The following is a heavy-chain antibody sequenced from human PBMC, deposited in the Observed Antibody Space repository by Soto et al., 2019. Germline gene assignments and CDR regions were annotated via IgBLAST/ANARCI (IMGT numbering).Heavy chain of an antibody. D-gene: IGHD3-10*01. V-gene: IGHV3-23*01. CDR1: GFTFNNYA. Sequence: EVQLLESGGGLVQRGGSLRLSCAASGFTFNNYAMTWVRQAPGKGLEWVSAISGGGDTTSYADSVKGRFTVSRDGSKNTLYLQMSSLRAEDTALYYCAKGRGGSGSLTPRVDFYGQGTLVTVSS. CDR3: AKGRGGSGSLTPRVDF. J-gene: IGHJ4*02. CDR2: ISGGGDTT.